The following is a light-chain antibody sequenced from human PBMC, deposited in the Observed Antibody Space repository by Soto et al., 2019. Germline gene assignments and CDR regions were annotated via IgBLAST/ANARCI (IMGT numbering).Light chain of an antibody. Sequence: EIVLTQSPATLSLSPGERATLSCRTSQSVGTYLAWYQHSPGQAPRLLIYDASSRATGIPARFSGSGSGTDFTLTISSPEPEDFAVYYCQQRYNWPNTFGQGTKLEIK. CDR2: DAS. CDR1: QSVGTY. CDR3: QQRYNWPNT. V-gene: IGKV3-11*01. J-gene: IGKJ2*01.